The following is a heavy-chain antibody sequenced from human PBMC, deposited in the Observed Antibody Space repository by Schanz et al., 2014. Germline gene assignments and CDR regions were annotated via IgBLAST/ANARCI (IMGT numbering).Heavy chain of an antibody. V-gene: IGHV3-33*01. D-gene: IGHD6-13*01. CDR2: IWYDGSTT. J-gene: IGHJ5*02. CDR3: ARGRARQLVHWFDP. Sequence: QVQLVESGGGVVQPGRSLRLSCAASGFTFSSFGMHWVRQAPGKGLEWVAVIWYDGSTTYYADSVKGRFTISRDNSRKTLYLQMNSLRAEDTAVYYCARGRARQLVHWFDPWGQGTLVTVSS. CDR1: GFTFSSFG.